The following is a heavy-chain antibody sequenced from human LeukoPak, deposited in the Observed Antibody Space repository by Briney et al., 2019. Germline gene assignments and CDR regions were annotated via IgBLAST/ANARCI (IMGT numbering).Heavy chain of an antibody. J-gene: IGHJ4*02. CDR2: ISYDGSNK. D-gene: IGHD1-26*01. Sequence: GRSLRLSCAASGFTFSSYAMHWVRQAPGKGLEWVAVISYDGSNKYYADSVKGRFTISRDNSKNTLYLQMNSLRAEDTAVYYCARDPEVGATGNSPLDYWGQGTLVTVSS. CDR1: GFTFSSYA. V-gene: IGHV3-30-3*01. CDR3: ARDPEVGATGNSPLDY.